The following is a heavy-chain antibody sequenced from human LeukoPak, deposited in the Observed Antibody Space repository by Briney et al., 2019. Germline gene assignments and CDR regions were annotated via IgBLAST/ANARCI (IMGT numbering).Heavy chain of an antibody. CDR2: IYYSGST. CDR1: GGSISSYY. Sequence: SETLSLTCTVSGGSISSYYWSWIRQPPGKGLEWIGYIYYSGSTNYNPSLKSRVTISVDTSKNQFSLKLSSVTAADTAVYYCARNCYDSSGYHIFLDYWGQGTLVTVSS. J-gene: IGHJ4*02. V-gene: IGHV4-59*01. CDR3: ARNCYDSSGYHIFLDY. D-gene: IGHD3-22*01.